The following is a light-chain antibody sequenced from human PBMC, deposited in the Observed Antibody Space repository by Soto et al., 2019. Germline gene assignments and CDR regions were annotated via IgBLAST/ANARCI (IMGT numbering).Light chain of an antibody. CDR1: SSDVGGYNY. CDR3: SSYTSSSTGV. V-gene: IGLV2-14*01. Sequence: QSVLTQPASVSGSPGQSITISCTGTSSDVGGYNYVSWYQQHPGKAPKLMIYDVSNRPSGVSNRFSGSKSGNTASLTISGLQAEDDADYYCSSYTSSSTGVFGGGTQLTVL. J-gene: IGLJ2*01. CDR2: DVS.